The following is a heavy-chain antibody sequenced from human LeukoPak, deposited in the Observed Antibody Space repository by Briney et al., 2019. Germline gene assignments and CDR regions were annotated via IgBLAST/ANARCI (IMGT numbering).Heavy chain of an antibody. CDR2: ISGTGNRT. Sequence: GGSLRLSCAASGFTFSSYAMGWVRQAPGKGLEWVSAISGTGNRTYYADSVKGRFTISRDNSKNTLYLQMNTLRVEDTAVYYCARGFSVTRAVGLDYWGQGTLVTVSS. V-gene: IGHV3-23*01. CDR1: GFTFSSYA. CDR3: ARGFSVTRAVGLDY. J-gene: IGHJ4*02. D-gene: IGHD4-17*01.